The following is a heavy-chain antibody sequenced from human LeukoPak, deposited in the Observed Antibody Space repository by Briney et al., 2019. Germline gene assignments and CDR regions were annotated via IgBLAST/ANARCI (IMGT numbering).Heavy chain of an antibody. CDR1: GYTFTSYG. D-gene: IGHD3-10*01. CDR3: ARDQGRVVRGVTPGY. CDR2: ISAYNGNT. J-gene: IGHJ4*02. V-gene: IGHV1-18*01. Sequence: EASVRVSCKAPGYTFTSYGISWVRQAPGQGLEWIGWISAYNGNTNYAQKLKGRVTMTTDTSTSTAYMELRSLRSDDTAVYYCARDQGRVVRGVTPGYWGQGTLVTVSS.